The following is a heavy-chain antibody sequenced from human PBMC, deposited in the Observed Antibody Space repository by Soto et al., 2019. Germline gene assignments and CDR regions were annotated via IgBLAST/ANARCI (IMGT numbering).Heavy chain of an antibody. CDR2: IYYSGST. CDR3: ARGKGGGYYMDV. Sequence: ETLSLTCTVSGGSISSYYWSWIRQPPGKGLEWIGYIYYSGSTNYNPSLKSRVTISVDTSKNQFSLKLSSVTAADTAVYYCARGKGGGYYMDVWGKGTTVTVSS. J-gene: IGHJ6*03. D-gene: IGHD3-16*01. CDR1: GGSISSYY. V-gene: IGHV4-59*08.